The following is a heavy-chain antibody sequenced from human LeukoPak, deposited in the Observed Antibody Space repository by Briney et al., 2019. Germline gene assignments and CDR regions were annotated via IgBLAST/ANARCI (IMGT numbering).Heavy chain of an antibody. Sequence: PGGSLRLSCTASGFTFSTYDMRWVRQAPGKGLEWVSTVRVNGRSTYYADSVKGRFTISRDNSKNTLYLQMNSLRAEDTALYYCAKPGEASNYYFDYWGQGALVTVSS. CDR3: AKPGEASNYYFDY. D-gene: IGHD2-21*01. V-gene: IGHV3-23*01. J-gene: IGHJ4*02. CDR1: GFTFSTYD. CDR2: VRVNGRST.